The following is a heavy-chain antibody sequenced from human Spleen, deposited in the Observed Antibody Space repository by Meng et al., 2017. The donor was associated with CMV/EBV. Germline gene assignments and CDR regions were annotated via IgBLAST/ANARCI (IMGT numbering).Heavy chain of an antibody. CDR1: GFTFDDYA. CDR2: ISWNSGTI. J-gene: IGHJ4*02. CDR3: TRDLPPSYYYDSSGYGFDY. D-gene: IGHD3-22*01. V-gene: IGHV3-9*01. Sequence: SLKISCAASGFTFDDYAMHWVRQAPGKGLEWVSGISWNSGTIGYADSVKGRFTISRDNAKNSLYLQMNSLRAEDTAVYYCTRDLPPSYYYDSSGYGFDYWGQGTLVTVSS.